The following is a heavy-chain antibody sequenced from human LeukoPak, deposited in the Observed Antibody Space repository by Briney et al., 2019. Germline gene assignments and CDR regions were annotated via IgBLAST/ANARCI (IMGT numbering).Heavy chain of an antibody. V-gene: IGHV1-2*02. CDR3: ARAVVVTAIRYWFDP. D-gene: IGHD2-21*02. CDR2: INPNSGGT. Sequence: ASVKVSCKASGYTFTGYYMHWVRQASGQGLEWMGWINPNSGGTNYAQKFQGRVTMTRDTSISTAYMELSRLRSDDTAVYYCARAVVVTAIRYWFDPWGQGTLVTVSS. J-gene: IGHJ5*02. CDR1: GYTFTGYY.